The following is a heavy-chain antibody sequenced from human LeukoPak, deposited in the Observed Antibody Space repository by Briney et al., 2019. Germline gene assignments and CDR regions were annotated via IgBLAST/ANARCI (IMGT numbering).Heavy chain of an antibody. D-gene: IGHD5-18*01. J-gene: IGHJ6*02. CDR2: ISYDGSNK. CDR3: AKDCEYSYGYTYYYYYGLDV. V-gene: IGHV3-30*04. CDR1: GFTFSSYA. Sequence: GGSLRLSCSASGFTFSSYAMHWVRQAPDKGLEWVAVISYDGSNKYYADPMKGRFTISRDNSKNTLYLQMNSLRAEDTAVFYCAKDCEYSYGYTYYYYYGLDVWGQGTTVTVSS.